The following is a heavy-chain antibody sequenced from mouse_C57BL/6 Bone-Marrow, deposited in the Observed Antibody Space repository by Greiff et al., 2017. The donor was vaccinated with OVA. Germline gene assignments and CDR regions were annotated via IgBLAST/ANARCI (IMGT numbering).Heavy chain of an antibody. CDR3: ARRLINYDERFAY. D-gene: IGHD2-4*01. J-gene: IGHJ3*01. Sequence: LEESGAELARPGASVKMSCKASGYTFTSYTMHWVKQRPGQGLEWIGYINPSSGYTKYNQKFKDKATLTADKSSSTAYMQLSSLTSEDSAVYYCARRLINYDERFAYWGQGTLVTVSA. CDR2: INPSSGYT. CDR1: GYTFTSYT. V-gene: IGHV1-4*01.